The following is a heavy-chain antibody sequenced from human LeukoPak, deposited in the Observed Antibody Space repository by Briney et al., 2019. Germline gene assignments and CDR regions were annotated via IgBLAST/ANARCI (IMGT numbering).Heavy chain of an antibody. D-gene: IGHD3-10*01. CDR2: ISGSGGST. CDR3: AKGPFTMVRGVIVTLFDY. CDR1: GFTFSSYG. J-gene: IGHJ4*02. V-gene: IGHV3-23*01. Sequence: GGSLRLSCAASGFTFSSYGMSWVRQAPGKGLEWVSAISGSGGSTYYADSVKGRFTISRDSSKNTLYLQMNSLRAEDTAVYYCAKGPFTMVRGVIVTLFDYWGQGTLVTVSS.